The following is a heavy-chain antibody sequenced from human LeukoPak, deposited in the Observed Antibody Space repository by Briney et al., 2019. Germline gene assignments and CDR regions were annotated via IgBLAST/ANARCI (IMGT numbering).Heavy chain of an antibody. CDR2: ISGSGGST. D-gene: IGHD5-18*01. V-gene: IGHV3-23*01. CDR1: GFTFSSYA. CDR3: ARRGYSYGYFDY. Sequence: PGGSLRLSCAASGFTFSSYAMSWVRQAPGKGLEWVSAISGSGGSTYYADSVKGRFTISRDNSKNTLYLQMNSLRAEDTAVYYCARRGYSYGYFDYWGQGTLVTVSS. J-gene: IGHJ4*02.